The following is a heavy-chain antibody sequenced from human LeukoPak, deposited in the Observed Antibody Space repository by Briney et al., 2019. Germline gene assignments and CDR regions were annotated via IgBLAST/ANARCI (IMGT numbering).Heavy chain of an antibody. CDR2: IYYSGST. CDR3: AREERPIVATTKGSNWFDP. D-gene: IGHD5-12*01. V-gene: IGHV4-61*01. Sequence: SETLSLTCTVSGGSVSSGIYYWSWIRQPPGKGLEWIGYIYYSGSTNYNPSLKSRVTISVDTSKNQSSLKLSSVTAADTAVYYCAREERPIVATTKGSNWFDPWGQGTLVTVSS. J-gene: IGHJ5*02. CDR1: GGSVSSGIYY.